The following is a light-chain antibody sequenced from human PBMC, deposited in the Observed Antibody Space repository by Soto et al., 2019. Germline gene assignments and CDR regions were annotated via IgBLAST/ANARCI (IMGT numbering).Light chain of an antibody. CDR1: SSDVGGYNY. CDR2: EVT. J-gene: IGLJ1*01. Sequence: QSVLTQPASVSGSPGQSITISCTGTSSDVGGYNYVSWYQVHPGKAPKLMIYEVTNRPSGVPERFSGSKSGNTASLTVSGLQAEDEAAYYCTTYADDNIFVFGTGTKVTVL. V-gene: IGLV2-8*01. CDR3: TTYADDNIFV.